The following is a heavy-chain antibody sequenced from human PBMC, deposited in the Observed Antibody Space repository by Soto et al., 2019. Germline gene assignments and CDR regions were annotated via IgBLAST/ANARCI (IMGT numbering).Heavy chain of an antibody. CDR1: GFTFSSYA. V-gene: IGHV3-23*01. D-gene: IGHD6-19*01. J-gene: IGHJ4*02. CDR2: ISGSGGST. Sequence: EVQLLESGGGLVQPGGSLRLSCAASGFTFSSYAMSWVRQAPGKGLEWVSTISGSGGSTYYADSVKGRFTISRDNTKNTLYLQVNSMRAEDTAVYYCTKCSPRDSSGVKAYYFDYWGQGTLVTVSS. CDR3: TKCSPRDSSGVKAYYFDY.